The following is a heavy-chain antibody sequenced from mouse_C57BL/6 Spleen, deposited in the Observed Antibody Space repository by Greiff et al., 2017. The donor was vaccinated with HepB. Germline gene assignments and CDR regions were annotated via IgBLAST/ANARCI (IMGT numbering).Heavy chain of an antibody. CDR1: GFTFSDYY. Sequence: DVKLVESEGGLVQPGSSMKLSCTASGFTFSDYYMAWVRQVPEKGLEWVANINYDGSSTYYLDSLKSRFIISRDNAKNILYLQMSSLKSEDTATYYCARVGDGYYAYWYFDVWGTGTTVTVSS. V-gene: IGHV5-16*01. J-gene: IGHJ1*03. CDR3: ARVGDGYYAYWYFDV. CDR2: INYDGSST. D-gene: IGHD2-3*01.